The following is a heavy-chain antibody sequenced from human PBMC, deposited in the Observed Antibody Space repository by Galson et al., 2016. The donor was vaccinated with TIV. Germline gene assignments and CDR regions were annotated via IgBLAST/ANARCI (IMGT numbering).Heavy chain of an antibody. J-gene: IGHJ2*01. D-gene: IGHD3-3*01. V-gene: IGHV1-2*02. CDR1: GYIFNNYY. Sequence: SVKVSCKASGYIFNNYYLHWVRQAPGQGLEWMGWINPDSGVTNYAQRFQGRVTMTGDTSISTAYMELSRLRSDDTAVYYCARMVRRCLEWSDYWYFDFWGRGTLVTVSS. CDR2: INPDSGVT. CDR3: ARMVRRCLEWSDYWYFDF.